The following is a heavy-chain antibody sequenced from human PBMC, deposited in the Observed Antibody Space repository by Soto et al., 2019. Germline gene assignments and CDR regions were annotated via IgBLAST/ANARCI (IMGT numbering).Heavy chain of an antibody. J-gene: IGHJ4*02. CDR3: MRSHGAY. V-gene: IGHV4-61*01. CDR1: GGSVSSGPYH. CDR2: LSYSGTA. Sequence: QVQLQESGPGLVKTSETLSLTCTVSGGSVSSGPYHWNWVRQPPGKGLEWIGHLSYSGTANYSPSLRGRVTMATDTSKNQFSLRLTSVTAVDTAVYYCMRSHGAYWGQGTLVTVSP. D-gene: IGHD2-8*01.